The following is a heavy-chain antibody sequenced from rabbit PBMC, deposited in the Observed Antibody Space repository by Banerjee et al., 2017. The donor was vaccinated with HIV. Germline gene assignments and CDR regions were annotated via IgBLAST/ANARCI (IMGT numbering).Heavy chain of an antibody. V-gene: IGHV1S47*01. CDR2: IDPVFGIT. J-gene: IGHJ4*01. Sequence: QEQLVESGGGLVKPEGSLTLSCTASGFSFSNKAVMCWVRQAPGKGLEWIGFIDPVFGITYYANWVNGRFSISRENAQNTVLLQMTSLTAADTATYFCARDGAGGSYFALWGPGTLVTVS. CDR1: GFSFSNKA. D-gene: IGHD8-1*01. CDR3: ARDGAGGSYFAL.